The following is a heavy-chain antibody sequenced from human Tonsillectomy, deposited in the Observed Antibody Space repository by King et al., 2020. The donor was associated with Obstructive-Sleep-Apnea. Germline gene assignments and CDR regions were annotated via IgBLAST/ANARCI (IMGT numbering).Heavy chain of an antibody. J-gene: IGHJ4*02. Sequence: VQLVESGGGVVQPGRSLRLSCGASGFSFSTHGMHWVRQAPGKGLEWVAFIRYNGSHRYYADSVKGRFTISRDNSKKTLYLQMNSLRAEDTAVYFCAKDRVQMAVAGTGAGLDYWGQGTLVTVSS. CDR3: AKDRVQMAVAGTGAGLDY. CDR2: IRYNGSHR. CDR1: GFSFSTHG. V-gene: IGHV3-30*02. D-gene: IGHD6-19*01.